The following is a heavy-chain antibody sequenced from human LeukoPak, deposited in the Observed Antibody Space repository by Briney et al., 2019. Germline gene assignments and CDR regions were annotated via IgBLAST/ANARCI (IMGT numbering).Heavy chain of an antibody. D-gene: IGHD3-22*01. Sequence: PGGSLRLSCAASGFTFTDHYMSWVRQAPGRGLEWVSYISVDSGTIYYADSVKGRFTISRDNAKNSLYLQMNSLRAEDTAVYYCARGPPLFLPWGQGTMVTVSS. CDR2: ISVDSGTI. CDR3: ARGPPLFLP. V-gene: IGHV3-11*04. CDR1: GFTFTDHY. J-gene: IGHJ3*01.